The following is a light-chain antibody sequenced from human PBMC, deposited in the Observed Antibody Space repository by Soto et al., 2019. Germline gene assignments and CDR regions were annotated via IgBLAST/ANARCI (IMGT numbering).Light chain of an antibody. V-gene: IGKV3-15*01. CDR1: QSVSSN. J-gene: IGKJ1*01. CDR3: QQYNNWPFPSWT. Sequence: EIVMTQSPATLSVSPGERATLSCRASQSVSSNLAWYQQKPGQAPRLLIYGASTRATDIPARFSGSGSGTEFTLTISSLQSEDFAVYYCQQYNNWPFPSWTFGQGTKVEIK. CDR2: GAS.